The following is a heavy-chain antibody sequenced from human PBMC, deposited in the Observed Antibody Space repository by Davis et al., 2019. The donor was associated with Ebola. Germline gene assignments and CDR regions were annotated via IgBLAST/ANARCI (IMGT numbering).Heavy chain of an antibody. CDR2: VIDSGIT. J-gene: IGHJ4*02. V-gene: IGHV4-34*12. CDR3: ARTTRGSGWFLDY. Sequence: SETLSLTFAVYGGSFSGYYWSWVRQSPGKGLEWIGEVIDSGITNYNPSLKSRVSVSVDRSKNQFSLKLTSVTAADTAVYYCARTTRGSGWFLDYWGQGTLVTVSS. CDR1: GGSFSGYY. D-gene: IGHD6-19*01.